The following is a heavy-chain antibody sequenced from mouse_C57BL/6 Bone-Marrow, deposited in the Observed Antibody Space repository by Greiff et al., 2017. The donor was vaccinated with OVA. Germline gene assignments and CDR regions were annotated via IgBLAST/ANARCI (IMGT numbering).Heavy chain of an antibody. V-gene: IGHV5-9-1*02. CDR2: ISSGGDYI. CDR1: GFTFSSYA. Sequence: EVKLMESGEGLVKPGGSLKLSCAASGFTFSSYAMSWVRQTPEKRLEWVAYISSGGDYIYYADTVKGRFTISRDNARNTLYLQMSSLKSEDTAMYYYTRVDYDGGGGHLFAYWGQGTLVTVSA. CDR3: TRVDYDGGGGHLFAY. J-gene: IGHJ3*01. D-gene: IGHD2-4*01.